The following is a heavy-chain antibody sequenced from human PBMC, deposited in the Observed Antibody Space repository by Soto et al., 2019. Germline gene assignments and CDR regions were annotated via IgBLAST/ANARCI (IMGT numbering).Heavy chain of an antibody. D-gene: IGHD3-22*01. Sequence: QVQLVQSGAEVKKPGSSVKVSCKASGGTFSSYAISWVRQAPGQGLEWMGGIIPIFGIANYAQKFQGRVTITADESTSTAYMELSSLRSEDTAVYYCARVNYYDRSGYYYNAFDIWGQGTMVTVSS. CDR3: ARVNYYDRSGYYYNAFDI. J-gene: IGHJ3*02. CDR2: IIPIFGIA. CDR1: GGTFSSYA. V-gene: IGHV1-69*01.